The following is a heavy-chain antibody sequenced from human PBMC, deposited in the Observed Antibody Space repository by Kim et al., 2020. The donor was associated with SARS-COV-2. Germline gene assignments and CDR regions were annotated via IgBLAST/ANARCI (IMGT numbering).Heavy chain of an antibody. J-gene: IGHJ5*02. V-gene: IGHV3-21*01. CDR3: ARGGYHYDSGGYYSNWFDP. CDR2: ISSSSSYI. D-gene: IGHD3-22*01. CDR1: GFTFSSYS. Sequence: GGSLRLSCAASGFTFSSYSMNWVRQAPGKGLEWVSSISSSSSYIYYADSVKGRFTISRDNAKNSLYLQMNSLRAEDTAVYYCARGGYHYDSGGYYSNWFDPWGQGTLVTVSS.